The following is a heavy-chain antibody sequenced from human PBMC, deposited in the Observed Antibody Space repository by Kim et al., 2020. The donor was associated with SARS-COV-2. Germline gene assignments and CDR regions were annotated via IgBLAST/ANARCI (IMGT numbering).Heavy chain of an antibody. V-gene: IGHV3-23*01. D-gene: IGHD3-10*01. CDR3: ARDVSGPNDGEDAFAF. Sequence: GGSLRLSCAASGFSFSSYAMSWFRQAPGTGLEWVSSISGTGGSTYYADSVKGRFTISRDNSQSALYLQMNRLRAEDTAIYYCARDVSGPNDGEDAFAFWGRGTMGTVSS. J-gene: IGHJ3*01. CDR2: ISGTGGST. CDR1: GFSFSSYA.